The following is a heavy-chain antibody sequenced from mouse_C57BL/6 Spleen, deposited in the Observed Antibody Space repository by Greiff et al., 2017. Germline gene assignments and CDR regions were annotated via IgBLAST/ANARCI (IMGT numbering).Heavy chain of an antibody. D-gene: IGHD2-4*01. CDR1: GYSITSGYY. CDR2: ISYDGSN. Sequence: ESGPGLVKPSQSLSLTCSVTGYSITSGYYWNWIRQFPGNKLEWMGYISYDGSNNYNPSLKNRISITRDTSKNQFFLKLNSVTTEDTATYYCARGRVYYDYAAYWGQGTLVTVSA. J-gene: IGHJ3*01. CDR3: ARGRVYYDYAAY. V-gene: IGHV3-6*01.